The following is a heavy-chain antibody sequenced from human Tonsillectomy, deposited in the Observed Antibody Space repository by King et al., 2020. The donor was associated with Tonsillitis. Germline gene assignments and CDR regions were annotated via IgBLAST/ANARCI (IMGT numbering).Heavy chain of an antibody. CDR1: GFTFRNYA. Sequence: VQLVESGGGVVQPGRSLRLSCAASGFTFRNYAMHWVRQAPGKGLDWVAVISYDGNKKYNADSVEGRITISRDNSENTLYLQMNSLRAEDTAIYYCARDGRIDYWGQGTLVTVSS. V-gene: IGHV3-30-3*01. J-gene: IGHJ4*02. CDR3: ARDGRIDY. CDR2: ISYDGNKK.